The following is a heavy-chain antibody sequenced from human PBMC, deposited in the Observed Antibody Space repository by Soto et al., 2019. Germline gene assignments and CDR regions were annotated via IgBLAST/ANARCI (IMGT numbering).Heavy chain of an antibody. Sequence: QVQLVRSGAEVKEPGSSVNVSCKASGGTFSTYSISWVRQAPGHGLEWMGMIIPMFGTPDYAQKSQGRVTITADESTSTVYMELSSLRSEDTAVYYCAREGGAYSSGWRYFDYWGQGTLVTVSS. J-gene: IGHJ4*02. CDR1: GGTFSTYS. V-gene: IGHV1-69*18. CDR3: AREGGAYSSGWRYFDY. D-gene: IGHD6-19*01. CDR2: IIPMFGTP.